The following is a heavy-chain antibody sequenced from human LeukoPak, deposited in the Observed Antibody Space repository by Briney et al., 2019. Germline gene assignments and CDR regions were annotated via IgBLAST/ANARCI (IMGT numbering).Heavy chain of an antibody. V-gene: IGHV3-23*01. CDR1: GFTFSSYA. CDR3: AKSHINYYDSSGCFDY. D-gene: IGHD3-22*01. CDR2: ISGSGGST. J-gene: IGHJ4*02. Sequence: GGSLRLSCAASGFTFSSYAMSWVRQAPGKGLEWVPAISGSGGSTYYADSVKGRSTISRDNSKNTLYLQMNSLRAEDTAVYYCAKSHINYYDSSGCFDYWGQGTLVTVSS.